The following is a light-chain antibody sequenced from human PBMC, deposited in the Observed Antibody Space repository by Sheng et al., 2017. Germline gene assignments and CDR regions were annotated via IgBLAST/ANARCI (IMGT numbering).Light chain of an antibody. CDR1: QSVSSN. J-gene: IGKJ4*01. V-gene: IGKV3-15*01. Sequence: EIVMTQSPATLSVSPGERATLSCRASQSVSSNLAWYQHKPGQAPRLLIYGASTRATGIPVRFSGSGSGTEFTLTVSSLQSEDFATYYCQQHLTYPLTFGGGTKVEI. CDR3: QQHLTYPLT. CDR2: GAS.